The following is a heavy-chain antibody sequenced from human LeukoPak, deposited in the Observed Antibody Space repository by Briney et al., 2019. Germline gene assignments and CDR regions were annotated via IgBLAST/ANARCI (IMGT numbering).Heavy chain of an antibody. CDR2: ISYDGSNK. J-gene: IGHJ6*04. CDR3: ARELYYDSSGLDV. Sequence: PGGSLRLSCAASGFTFSSYAMHWVRQAPGKGLEWVAVISYDGSNKYYADSVKGRFTISRDNSKNTLYLQMNSLRAGDTAVYYCARELYYDSSGLDVWGKGTTVTVSS. D-gene: IGHD3-22*01. CDR1: GFTFSSYA. V-gene: IGHV3-30-3*01.